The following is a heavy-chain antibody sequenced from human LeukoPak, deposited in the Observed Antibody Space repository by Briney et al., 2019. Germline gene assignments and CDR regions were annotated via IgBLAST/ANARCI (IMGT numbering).Heavy chain of an antibody. V-gene: IGHV3-33*01. Sequence: GGSLRLSCAASGFTFSSYGMHWVRQAPGKGLEWVAVIWYDGSNKYYADSVKGRFTISRDNSKNTLYLQMNSLRAEDTAVYYCARDYDILTGGYFDLWGRGTLVTVPS. CDR2: IWYDGSNK. CDR1: GFTFSSYG. J-gene: IGHJ2*01. CDR3: ARDYDILTGGYFDL. D-gene: IGHD3-9*01.